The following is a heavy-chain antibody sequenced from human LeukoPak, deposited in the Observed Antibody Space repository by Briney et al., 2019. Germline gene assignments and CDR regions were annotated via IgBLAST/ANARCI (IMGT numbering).Heavy chain of an antibody. J-gene: IGHJ4*02. CDR3: AREYYYDSSGYSPHFDY. D-gene: IGHD3-22*01. CDR1: GFTVSSNY. Sequence: PGGSLRLSCAASGFTVSSNYMSWVRQAPGKGLEWVSVIYSGGSTYYADSVKGRFTISRDNSKNTLYLQMNSLRAEDTAVYYCAREYYYDSSGYSPHFDYWGQGTLVTVSS. CDR2: IYSGGST. V-gene: IGHV3-66*01.